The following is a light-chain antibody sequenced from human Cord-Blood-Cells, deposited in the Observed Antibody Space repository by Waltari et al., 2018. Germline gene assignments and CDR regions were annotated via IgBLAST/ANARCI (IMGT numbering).Light chain of an antibody. CDR2: SNN. J-gene: IGLJ2*01. Sequence: SVLTQPPSASGTPGPWVTIPCSGSSPHIGSNTVNWYLHLPGTATKLRTYSNQQLPGTAPKLLIYSNNQRPSGVPDRFSGSKSGTSASLAISGLQSEDEADYYCAAWDDSLNGVVFGGGTKLTVL. CDR1: SPHIGSNT. V-gene: IGLV1-44*01. CDR3: AAWDDSLNGVV.